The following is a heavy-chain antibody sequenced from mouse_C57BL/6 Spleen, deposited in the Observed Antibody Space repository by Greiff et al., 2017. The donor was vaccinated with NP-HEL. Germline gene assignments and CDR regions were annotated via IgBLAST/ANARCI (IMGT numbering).Heavy chain of an antibody. CDR1: GYTFTSYW. Sequence: VQLQEPGTELVKPGASVKLSCTASGYTFTSYWMHWVKQRPGQGLEWIGNINPSSGGTNYNEKFKSKATLTLDKSSNTAYMQLSSLTSEDSAVYYCARGLWSGYFDVWGTGTTVTVSS. CDR2: INPSSGGT. CDR3: ARGLWSGYFDV. J-gene: IGHJ1*03. D-gene: IGHD6-2*01. V-gene: IGHV1-53*01.